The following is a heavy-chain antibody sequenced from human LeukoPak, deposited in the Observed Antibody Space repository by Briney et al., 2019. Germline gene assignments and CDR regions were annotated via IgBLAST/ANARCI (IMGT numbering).Heavy chain of an antibody. D-gene: IGHD2-2*01. Sequence: PSETLSLTCTVSGGSISSSSYYWGWIRQPPGKGLEWIGYIYYSGSTYYNPSLRSRITISVDTSKNQFSLKLSSVTAADTAVYYCARGRLPASYYYGMDVWGQGTTVTVSS. V-gene: IGHV4-30-4*08. CDR1: GGSISSSSYY. J-gene: IGHJ6*02. CDR2: IYYSGST. CDR3: ARGRLPASYYYGMDV.